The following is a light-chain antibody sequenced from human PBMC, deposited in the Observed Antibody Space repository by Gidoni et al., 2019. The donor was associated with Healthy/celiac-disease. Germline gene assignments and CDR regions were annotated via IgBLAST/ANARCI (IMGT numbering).Light chain of an antibody. J-gene: IGKJ1*01. CDR2: GAS. V-gene: IGKV3-15*01. Sequence: EIVMPQSPATLSVSPGERATLSCRASQSVSSNLAWYQQKPGQAPRLLIDGASNRATGIPARFSGSGSGTEFTLTISSLQSEDFAVYYCQQYNNWPRTFGQGTKVEIK. CDR1: QSVSSN. CDR3: QQYNNWPRT.